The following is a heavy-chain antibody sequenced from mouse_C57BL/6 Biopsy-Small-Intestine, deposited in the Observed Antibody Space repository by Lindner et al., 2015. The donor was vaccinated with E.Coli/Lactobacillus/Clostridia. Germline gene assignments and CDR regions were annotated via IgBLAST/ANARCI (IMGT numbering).Heavy chain of an antibody. D-gene: IGHD1-1*01. Sequence: TDGTIYNQNFKAKATLTVDKSSNTAYMQLRSLTSEDSAVYYCARSGINYAMDYWGHGTSVTVSS. J-gene: IGHJ4*01. CDR2: TDGT. CDR3: ARSGINYAMDY. V-gene: IGHV1-42*01.